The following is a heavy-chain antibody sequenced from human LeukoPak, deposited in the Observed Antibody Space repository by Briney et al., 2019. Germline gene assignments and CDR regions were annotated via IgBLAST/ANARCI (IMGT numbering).Heavy chain of an antibody. V-gene: IGHV3-74*01. D-gene: IGHD3-10*01. CDR1: GFTFRTYW. CDR2: INSDGSTT. Sequence: PGGSLRLSGAASGFTFRTYWMHWVRQTPGPGLVWVSRINSDGSTTNYADSVKGRFTVSRDNAQNTLYLQMSSLRAEDTAVYYCARAGNYYFEYWGQGALVTVSS. CDR3: ARAGNYYFEY. J-gene: IGHJ4*02.